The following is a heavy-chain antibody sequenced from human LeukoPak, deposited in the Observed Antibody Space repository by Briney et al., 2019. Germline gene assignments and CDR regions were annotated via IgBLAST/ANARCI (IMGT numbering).Heavy chain of an antibody. CDR1: GFTFSNFG. Sequence: GGSLRLSCAASGFTFSNFGMHWVRQAPGKGLEWVAFIRYDGSNRYYSDSVKGRFTVSRDNPKNTLYLQMNSLRAEDTAVYYCVKDSKMMVVFITGKGTEFDCWGQGALVTVSS. V-gene: IGHV3-30*02. D-gene: IGHD3-22*01. CDR2: IRYDGSNR. CDR3: VKDSKMMVVFITGKGTEFDC. J-gene: IGHJ4*02.